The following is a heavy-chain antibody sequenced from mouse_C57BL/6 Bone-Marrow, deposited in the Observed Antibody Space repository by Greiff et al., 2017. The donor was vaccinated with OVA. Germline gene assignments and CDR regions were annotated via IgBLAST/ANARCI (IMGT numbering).Heavy chain of an antibody. V-gene: IGHV3-1*01. CDR1: GYSITSGYD. D-gene: IGHD1-1*01. J-gene: IGHJ2*01. Sequence: EVQRVESGPGMVKPSQSLSLTCTVTGYSITSGYDWHWIRHFPGNKLEWMGYISYSGSTNYNPSLKSRISITHDTSKNHFFLKLNSVTTEDTATYYCARELRVYYFDYWGQGTTLTVSS. CDR2: ISYSGST. CDR3: ARELRVYYFDY.